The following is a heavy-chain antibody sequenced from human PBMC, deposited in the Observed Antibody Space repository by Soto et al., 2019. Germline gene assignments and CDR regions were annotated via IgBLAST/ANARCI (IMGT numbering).Heavy chain of an antibody. J-gene: IGHJ4*02. CDR1: GFTVSNYA. V-gene: IGHV3-23*01. D-gene: IGHD6-19*01. Sequence: XGSLSLSFAASGFTVSNYAMSWVRQAPGEGLEWVSAVSGSGRETFYPDSFKGRFTISRDNSKNMLSLQTNSLRVDDAAVYYCTKSERLTVSMAGFHSDSWGQGTLVTVSS. CDR2: VSGSGRET. CDR3: TKSERLTVSMAGFHSDS.